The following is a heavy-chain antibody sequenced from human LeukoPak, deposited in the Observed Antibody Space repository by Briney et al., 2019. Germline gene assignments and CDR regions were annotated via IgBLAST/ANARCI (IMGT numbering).Heavy chain of an antibody. CDR3: EKGGNDAFDI. CDR2: ISYDGSNK. D-gene: IGHD2-15*01. J-gene: IGHJ3*02. Sequence: GGSLRLSCAASGFTFSSYVMHWVRQAPGRGLEWVAVISYDGSNKYYADSVKGRFTISRDNSKNTLYLQMNSLRAEDTAVYYCEKGGNDAFDIWGQGTMVTVSS. V-gene: IGHV3-30*18. CDR1: GFTFSSYV.